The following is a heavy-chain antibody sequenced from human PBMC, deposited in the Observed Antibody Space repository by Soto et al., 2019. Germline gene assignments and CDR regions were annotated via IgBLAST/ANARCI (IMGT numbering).Heavy chain of an antibody. CDR1: GGSFSGYY. V-gene: IGHV4-34*01. CDR2: INHSGST. J-gene: IGHJ4*02. D-gene: IGHD1-1*01. Sequence: PSETLSLTCAVYGGSFSGYYWSWIRQPPGKGLEWIGEINHSGSTNYNPSLKSRVTISVDTSKNQFSLKLSSVTAADTAVYYCARGALGNDVFSADFVIQYFDYWGQGTLVTVSS. CDR3: ARGALGNDVFSADFVIQYFDY.